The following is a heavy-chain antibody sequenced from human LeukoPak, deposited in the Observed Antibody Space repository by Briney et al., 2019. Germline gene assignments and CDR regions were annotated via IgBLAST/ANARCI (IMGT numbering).Heavy chain of an antibody. CDR2: IKQDGSEK. J-gene: IGHJ6*03. Sequence: GGSLRLSCAASGFTFSSYWMSWVRQAPGKGLEWVANIKQDGSEKYYVDSVKGRFTISRDNAKNSLYLQMNSLRAEDTAVYYCARDSTYYDFWSGSYYYYMDVWGKGTTVTVSS. V-gene: IGHV3-7*01. CDR1: GFTFSSYW. D-gene: IGHD3-3*01. CDR3: ARDSTYYDFWSGSYYYYMDV.